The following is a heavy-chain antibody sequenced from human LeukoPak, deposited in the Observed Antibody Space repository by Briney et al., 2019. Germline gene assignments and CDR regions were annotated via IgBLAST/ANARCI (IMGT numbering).Heavy chain of an antibody. CDR2: FDPEDGET. J-gene: IGHJ4*02. D-gene: IGHD3-10*01. V-gene: IGHV1-24*01. CDR1: GYTLTELS. Sequence: GASVKVSRKVSGYTLTELSMHWLRQAPGKGLEWMGGFDPEDGETIYAQKFQGRVTMTEDTSTDTAYMELSSLRSEDTAVYYCATDRPYYGSGSYYMTHWGQGTLVTVSS. CDR3: ATDRPYYGSGSYYMTH.